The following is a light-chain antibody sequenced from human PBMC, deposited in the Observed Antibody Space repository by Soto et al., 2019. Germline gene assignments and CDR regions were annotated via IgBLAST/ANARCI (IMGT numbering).Light chain of an antibody. CDR1: QSISNH. CDR2: AAS. V-gene: IGKV1-39*01. CDR3: QQSYSSPPT. J-gene: IGKJ1*01. Sequence: DIPMTQSPYSLSASVEDRVIITCRASQSISNHLNWYQQKPGKAPKLLIFAASSLQSGVPSRFSGSRSGPDFTLTISSLQPEDFATYYCQQSYSSPPTFGQGNKVESK.